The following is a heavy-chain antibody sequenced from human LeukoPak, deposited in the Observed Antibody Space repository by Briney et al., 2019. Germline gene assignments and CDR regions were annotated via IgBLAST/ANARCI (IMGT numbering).Heavy chain of an antibody. CDR3: ARASGSYGILVFFDY. CDR2: ISSSSSTI. D-gene: IGHD1-26*01. Sequence: AGGSLRLSCAASGFIFSNYGMIWVRQAPGKGLEWVSYISSSSSTIYYADSVKGRFTISRDNAKNSLYLQMNSLRAEDTAVYYCARASGSYGILVFFDYWGQGTLVTVSS. J-gene: IGHJ4*02. V-gene: IGHV3-48*04. CDR1: GFIFSNYG.